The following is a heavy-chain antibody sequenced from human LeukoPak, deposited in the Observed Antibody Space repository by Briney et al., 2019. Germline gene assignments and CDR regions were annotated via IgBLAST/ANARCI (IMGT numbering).Heavy chain of an antibody. CDR3: ARSHTQKEFCGGGRCYPTVWWFDP. CDR1: GYTFINND. CDR2: IDPKNGNR. V-gene: IGHV1-8*01. Sequence: ALVKVSCEASGYTFINNDINWVRQAPGQGLEWMAWIDPKNGNRGYAQNFQGRVTMTTDISINTAYLELSSLRSEDTAVYYCARSHTQKEFCGGGRCYPTVWWFDPWGQGTLVTVSS. D-gene: IGHD2-15*01. J-gene: IGHJ5*02.